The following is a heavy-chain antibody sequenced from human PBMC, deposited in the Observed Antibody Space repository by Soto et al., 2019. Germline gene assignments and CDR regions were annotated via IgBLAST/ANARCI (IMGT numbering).Heavy chain of an antibody. CDR1: GFTFEDYA. Sequence: GGSLRLSCAASGFTFEDYAMYWVRQAPRKGLEWVSGISWNGGNIGYADSVKGRFTISRDNAKDSLYLQMNSLRAEDTALYYCAKSSTGYTYGSNNFDYWGQGTLVTVSS. CDR2: ISWNGGNI. CDR3: AKSSTGYTYGSNNFDY. J-gene: IGHJ4*02. V-gene: IGHV3-9*01. D-gene: IGHD5-18*01.